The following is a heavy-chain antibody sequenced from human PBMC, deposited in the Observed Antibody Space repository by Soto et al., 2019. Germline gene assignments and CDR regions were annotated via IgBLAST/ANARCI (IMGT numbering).Heavy chain of an antibody. CDR1: GYSISLGYY. CDR3: ARVKLAGRGGFDS. D-gene: IGHD2-15*01. CDR2: IYHSGNT. Sequence: SETLSLTCAVSGYSISLGYYWGWIRQPPGKGLEWIGSIYHSGNTYYNPSLKSRVSISLDTSKNHFSLELTSVTAADTAVYYCARVKLAGRGGFDSWGQGTLVTVCS. J-gene: IGHJ4*02. V-gene: IGHV4-38-2*01.